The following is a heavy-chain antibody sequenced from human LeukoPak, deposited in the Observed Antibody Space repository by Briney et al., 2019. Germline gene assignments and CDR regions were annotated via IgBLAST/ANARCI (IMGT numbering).Heavy chain of an antibody. V-gene: IGHV4-59*01. CDR1: GGSISGYY. D-gene: IGHD3-3*01. CDR3: ARGHYDFWSGYYTGLGMDV. Sequence: NPSETLSLTCTVSGGSISGYYWNWIRQPPGKGLEWIGYIYYSGTTDYNPSLKSRVTISVDTSKNQFSLNLSSVTAADTAVYYCARGHYDFWSGYYTGLGMDVWGQGTTVTVSS. J-gene: IGHJ6*02. CDR2: IYYSGTT.